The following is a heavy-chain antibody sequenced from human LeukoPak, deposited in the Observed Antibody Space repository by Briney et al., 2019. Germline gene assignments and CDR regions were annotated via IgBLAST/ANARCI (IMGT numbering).Heavy chain of an antibody. D-gene: IGHD6-19*01. J-gene: IGHJ4*02. V-gene: IGHV4-34*01. Sequence: PSENPSLTCAVYGGSFSGYYWSWIRPPPGKGLGWIGEINHSGSTNYNPSLKSRVTISVDTSKNQFSLKLSSVTAADTAVYYCARGLRYSSGWYGYWGQGTLVTVSS. CDR2: INHSGST. CDR1: GGSFSGYY. CDR3: ARGLRYSSGWYGY.